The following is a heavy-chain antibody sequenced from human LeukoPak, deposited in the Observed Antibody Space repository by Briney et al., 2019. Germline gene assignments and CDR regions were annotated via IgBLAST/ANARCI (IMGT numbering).Heavy chain of an antibody. V-gene: IGHV3-30*04. D-gene: IGHD3-10*01. CDR3: ARDLRGLRYYYGSGSYFDYYYYGMDV. Sequence: GGSLRLSCAASGFTFSSYAMHWVRQAPGKGLEWVAVISYDGSNKYYADSVKGRFTISRDNSKNTLYLQMNSLRAEDTAVYYCARDLRGLRYYYGSGSYFDYYYYGMDVWGQGTTVTASS. CDR2: ISYDGSNK. J-gene: IGHJ6*02. CDR1: GFTFSSYA.